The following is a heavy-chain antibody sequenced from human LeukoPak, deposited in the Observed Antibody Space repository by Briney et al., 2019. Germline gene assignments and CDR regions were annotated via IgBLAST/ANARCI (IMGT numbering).Heavy chain of an antibody. V-gene: IGHV4-34*03. J-gene: IGHJ4*02. CDR3: WVANKDFDY. CDR2: INHSGST. Sequence: SETLSLTCAVYGGSFSGYYWSWIRQPPGKGLEWIGEINHSGSTNYNPSLKSRVTISVDTSKNQFSLKLSSVTAEDTAVYYCWVANKDFDYWGQGTLVTVSS. CDR1: GGSFSGYY. D-gene: IGHD5-12*01.